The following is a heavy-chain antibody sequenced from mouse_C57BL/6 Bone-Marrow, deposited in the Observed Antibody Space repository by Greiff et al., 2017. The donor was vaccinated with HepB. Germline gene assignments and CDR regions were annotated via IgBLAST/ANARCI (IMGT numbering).Heavy chain of an antibody. Sequence: EVKLVESGGGLVKPGGSLKLSCAASGFTFSSYTMSWVRQTPEKRLEWVATISGGGGNTYYPDSVKGRFTISRDNAKNTLYLQMSSLRSEDTALYYCAALLSYYYAMDYWGQGTSVTVSS. J-gene: IGHJ4*01. CDR1: GFTFSSYT. V-gene: IGHV5-9*01. CDR3: AALLSYYYAMDY. CDR2: ISGGGGNT. D-gene: IGHD2-10*01.